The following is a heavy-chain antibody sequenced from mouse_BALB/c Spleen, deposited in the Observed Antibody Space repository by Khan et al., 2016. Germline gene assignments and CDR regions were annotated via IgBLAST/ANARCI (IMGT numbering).Heavy chain of an antibody. V-gene: IGHV1-9*01. D-gene: IGHD2-3*01. CDR3: ARSGGYYPY. CDR1: GYTFSTYW. J-gene: IGHJ3*01. Sequence: QVRLQQSGAEMMKPGASVKISCKATGYTFSTYWTEWVKQRPAHGLEWIGEILPGSGSTYYNEMFKGKATFTADTSSNTAYMQLSSLTSEDSAVYYCARSGGYYPYWGQGTLVTVSA. CDR2: ILPGSGST.